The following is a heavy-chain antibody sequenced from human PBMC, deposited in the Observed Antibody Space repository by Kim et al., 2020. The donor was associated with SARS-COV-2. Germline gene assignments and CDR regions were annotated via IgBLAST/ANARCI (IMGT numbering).Heavy chain of an antibody. CDR3: ARDANYCSSTSCYQH. CDR1: GFTFSSYW. Sequence: GGSLRLSCAASGFTFSSYWMSWVRQAPGKGLEWVANIKQDGSEKYYVDSVKGRFTISRDNAKNSLYLQMNSLRAEDTAVYYCARDANYCSSTSCYQHWGQGTLVTVSS. J-gene: IGHJ4*02. CDR2: IKQDGSEK. V-gene: IGHV3-7*01. D-gene: IGHD2-2*01.